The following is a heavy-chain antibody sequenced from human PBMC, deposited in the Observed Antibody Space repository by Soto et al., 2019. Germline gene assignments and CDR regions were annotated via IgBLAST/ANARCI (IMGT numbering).Heavy chain of an antibody. CDR2: MNRDGTNI. CDR3: VRDRGQPDAFDI. V-gene: IGHV3-74*01. D-gene: IGHD1-1*01. J-gene: IGHJ3*02. Sequence: EVQLVESGGGLVQPGGSLRLSCAASEFTFNVYWVHWVRQAPGKGLVWVAHMNRDGTNINYADSVKGRFTISRDHDKNALYLQMNSLRVEDTAVYYCVRDRGQPDAFDIWGQGTVVTVSA. CDR1: EFTFNVYW.